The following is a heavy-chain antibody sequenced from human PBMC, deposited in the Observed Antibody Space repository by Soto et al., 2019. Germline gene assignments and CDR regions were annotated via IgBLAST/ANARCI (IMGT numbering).Heavy chain of an antibody. CDR3: ATYQQVPVPIGNAFDP. CDR2: ISGSGSAM. V-gene: IGHV3-48*01. Sequence: PGGSLRLSCAASGFTFSSSYMNWVRQAPGKGLEWVSCISGSGSAMYYADSVEGRFTISRDNAGNSLYLQMNSLRVEDTAVYYCATYQQVPVPIGNAFDPWGQGTLVTVSS. CDR1: GFTFSSSY. J-gene: IGHJ5*02. D-gene: IGHD2-2*02.